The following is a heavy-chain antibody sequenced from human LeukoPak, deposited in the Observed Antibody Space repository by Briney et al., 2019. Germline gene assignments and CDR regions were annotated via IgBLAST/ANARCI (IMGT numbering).Heavy chain of an antibody. J-gene: IGHJ3*02. CDR2: ISGSGGST. CDR3: ALNGRGLGNAFDI. Sequence: GGSLRLSCAASGFTFSSYSMNWVRQAPGKGLEWVSAISGSGGSTYYADSVKGRFTISRDNSKNTLYLQMNSLRAEDTAVYYCALNGRGLGNAFDIWGQGTMVTVSS. D-gene: IGHD2-8*01. CDR1: GFTFSSYS. V-gene: IGHV3-23*01.